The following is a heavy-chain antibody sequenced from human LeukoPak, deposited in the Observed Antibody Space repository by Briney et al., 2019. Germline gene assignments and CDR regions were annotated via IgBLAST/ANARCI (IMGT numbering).Heavy chain of an antibody. D-gene: IGHD6-19*01. CDR2: ISWNSGSI. Sequence: GGSLRLSCAASGFTFDDYAMHWVRQAPGKGLEWVSGISWNSGSIGYADSVKGRFTISRDNAKNSLYLQMNSLRAEDTALYYCAKDFSSGWYVDYWGQGTLVTVSS. V-gene: IGHV3-9*01. J-gene: IGHJ4*02. CDR3: AKDFSSGWYVDY. CDR1: GFTFDDYA.